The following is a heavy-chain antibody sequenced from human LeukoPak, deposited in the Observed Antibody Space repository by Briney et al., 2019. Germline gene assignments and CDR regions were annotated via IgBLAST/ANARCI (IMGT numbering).Heavy chain of an antibody. CDR2: ISSTSSHI. CDR3: ARDLISGDYTFDY. D-gene: IGHD4-11*01. J-gene: IGHJ4*02. V-gene: IGHV3-21*05. CDR1: GFTFSSFS. Sequence: GGPLRLSCAASGFTFSSFSMNWVRQAPGKGLEWVSYISSTSSHIYYADSVKGRFTVSRDNAKDSLYLQMNSLRDEDTAVYYCARDLISGDYTFDYWGQGALVTVSS.